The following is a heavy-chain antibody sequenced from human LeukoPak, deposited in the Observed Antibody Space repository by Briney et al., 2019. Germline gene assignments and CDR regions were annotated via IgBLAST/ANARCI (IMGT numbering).Heavy chain of an antibody. CDR1: GFTFSSYT. D-gene: IGHD6-13*01. CDR2: ITSGSYI. Sequence: GGSLRLSCVASGFTFSSYTMNWVCQAPGKGLEWVSSITSGSYIYYAESVKGRFTISRDNAKNSLYLQMNSLRAEDTAVYYCARDPAADDYWGQGTLVTVSS. CDR3: ARDPAADDY. V-gene: IGHV3-21*01. J-gene: IGHJ4*02.